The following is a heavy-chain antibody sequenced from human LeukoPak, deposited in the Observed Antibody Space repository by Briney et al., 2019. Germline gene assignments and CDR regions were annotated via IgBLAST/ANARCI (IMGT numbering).Heavy chain of an antibody. CDR2: ISGSGGST. Sequence: GGSLRLSCAASGFTFSNYGMSWVRQAPGKGLEWVSAISGSGGSTYYADSVKGRFTISRDNSKNTMYLQMNSLRAEDTAVYYCAKVSAWAMVGATYFDYWGQGTLVTVSS. V-gene: IGHV3-23*01. D-gene: IGHD1-26*01. J-gene: IGHJ4*02. CDR3: AKVSAWAMVGATYFDY. CDR1: GFTFSNYG.